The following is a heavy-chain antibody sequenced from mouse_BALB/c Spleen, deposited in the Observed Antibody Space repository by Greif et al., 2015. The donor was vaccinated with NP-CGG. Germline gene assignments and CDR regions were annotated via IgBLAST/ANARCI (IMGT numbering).Heavy chain of an antibody. CDR1: GYTFTSYV. J-gene: IGHJ2*01. D-gene: IGHD1-2*01. V-gene: IGHV1-14*01. Sequence: EVPLVESGPELVKPGASVQMSCKASGYTFTSYVMHWVKQQPGQGLEWIGYINPYNDGTKYNEKFKGKATLTSDKSSSTGYMELSSRTAEDSAGDCWARKFMTTATGDYGGQGTTLTGSS. CDR3: ARKFMTTATGDY. CDR2: INPYNDGT.